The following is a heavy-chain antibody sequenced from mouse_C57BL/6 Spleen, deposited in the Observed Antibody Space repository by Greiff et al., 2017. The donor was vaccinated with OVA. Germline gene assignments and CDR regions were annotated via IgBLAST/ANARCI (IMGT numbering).Heavy chain of an antibody. CDR1: GFTFSDYY. CDR2: INYDGSST. CDR3: AREAGNYYGSGAMDY. V-gene: IGHV5-16*01. D-gene: IGHD1-1*01. Sequence: EVKLMESEGGLVQPGSSMKLSCTASGFTFSDYYMAWVRQVPEKGLEWVANINYDGSSTYYLDSLKSRFIISRDNAKNILYLQMSSLKSEDTATYYCAREAGNYYGSGAMDYWGQGTSVTVSS. J-gene: IGHJ4*01.